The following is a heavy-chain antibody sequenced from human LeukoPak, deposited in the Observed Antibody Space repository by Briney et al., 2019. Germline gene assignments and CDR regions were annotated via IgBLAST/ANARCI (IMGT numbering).Heavy chain of an antibody. CDR2: IYYSGST. J-gene: IGHJ4*02. CDR3: TIWSGPHGDY. D-gene: IGHD3-3*01. V-gene: IGHV4-39*01. Sequence: KSSETLSLTCTVPGGSISSSSYYWGWIRQPPGKGLEWIGSIYYSGSTYYNPSLKSRITISVDTSKYQLSLKLSSVTAADTAVYYCTIWSGPHGDYWGQGTLVTVSS. CDR1: GGSISSSSYY.